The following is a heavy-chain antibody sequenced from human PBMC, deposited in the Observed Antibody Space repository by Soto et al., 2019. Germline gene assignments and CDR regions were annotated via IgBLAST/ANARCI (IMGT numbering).Heavy chain of an antibody. J-gene: IGHJ4*02. D-gene: IGHD2-8*01. Sequence: VGSLRLSCAVSGITFRSYAMNWVRQAPGKGLEWVSNISGSGGTIYYADSVKGRFTISRDNSNNTLYLLMNSLRAEDTAVYYCAKGLIARRYFDYWGQGTLVTVSS. CDR2: ISGSGGTI. V-gene: IGHV3-23*01. CDR1: GITFRSYA. CDR3: AKGLIARRYFDY.